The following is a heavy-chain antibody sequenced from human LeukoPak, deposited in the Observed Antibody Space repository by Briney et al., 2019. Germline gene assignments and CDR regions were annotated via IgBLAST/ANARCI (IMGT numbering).Heavy chain of an antibody. CDR1: GFTFSSYA. CDR2: ISSNGGST. Sequence: GGSLRLSCAASGFTFSSYAMHWVRQAPGKGLEYVSAISSNGGSTYYANSVKGRFTISRDNSKNTLYLQMNSLRAEDTAVYYCARGNLWFGELLRASRAFDIWGQGTMVTVSS. J-gene: IGHJ3*02. CDR3: ARGNLWFGELLRASRAFDI. D-gene: IGHD3-10*01. V-gene: IGHV3-64*01.